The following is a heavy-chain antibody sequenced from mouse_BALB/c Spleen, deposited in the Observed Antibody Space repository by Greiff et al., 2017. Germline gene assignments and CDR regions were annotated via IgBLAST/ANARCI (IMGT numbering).Heavy chain of an antibody. V-gene: IGHV5-6-2*01. J-gene: IGHJ3*01. CDR1: GFTFSSYY. D-gene: IGHD1-1*01. Sequence: DVMLVESGGGLVKLGGSLKLSCAASGFTFSSYYMSWVRQTPEKRLELVAAINSNGGSTYYPDTVKGRFTISRDNAKNTLYLQMSSLKSEDTALYYCARHRTVVAPFAYWGQGTLVTVSA. CDR3: ARHRTVVAPFAY. CDR2: INSNGGST.